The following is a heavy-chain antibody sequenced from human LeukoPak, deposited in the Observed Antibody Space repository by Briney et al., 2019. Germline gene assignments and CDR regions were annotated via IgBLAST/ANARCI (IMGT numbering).Heavy chain of an antibody. CDR1: GFTFSDAW. J-gene: IGHJ6*03. V-gene: IGHV3-15*01. Sequence: PGGSLRLSCAASGFTFSDAWMSWVRQASGEGLEWIARIKSKNEGATTDDAEPVKGRFTISRDDSKNTLYLQMNSLRAEDTAVYYCAKSHSEPTIFGVVIDYYYYMDVWGKGTTVTVSS. D-gene: IGHD3-3*01. CDR2: IKSKNEGATT. CDR3: AKSHSEPTIFGVVIDYYYYMDV.